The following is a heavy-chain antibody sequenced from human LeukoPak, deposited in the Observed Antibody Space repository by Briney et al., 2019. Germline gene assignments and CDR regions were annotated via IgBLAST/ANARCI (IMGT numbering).Heavy chain of an antibody. V-gene: IGHV4-59*08. Sequence: SETLSLTCTVSGGSISSYYWSWIRQPPGRGLEWIGYIYYSGSTNYNPSLQSRVTISVDTSKNQFSLKLSSVTAADTAVYYCARRAPHGVDVWGQGTTVTVSS. CDR2: IYYSGST. CDR1: GGSISSYY. CDR3: ARRAPHGVDV. J-gene: IGHJ6*02.